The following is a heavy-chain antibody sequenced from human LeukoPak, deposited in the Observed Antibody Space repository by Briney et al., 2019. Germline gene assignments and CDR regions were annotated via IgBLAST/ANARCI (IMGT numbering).Heavy chain of an antibody. CDR1: GGSISSYY. Sequence: SETLSLTCTVSGGSISSYYWSWIRQPAGKGLEWIGRIYTSGSTNYNPFLKSRVTMSVDTSKNQFSLELSSVTAADTAVYYCARVFEEYCSGGSCYSEYYYYGMDVWGQGTTVTVSS. CDR2: IYTSGST. D-gene: IGHD2-15*01. J-gene: IGHJ6*02. V-gene: IGHV4-4*07. CDR3: ARVFEEYCSGGSCYSEYYYYGMDV.